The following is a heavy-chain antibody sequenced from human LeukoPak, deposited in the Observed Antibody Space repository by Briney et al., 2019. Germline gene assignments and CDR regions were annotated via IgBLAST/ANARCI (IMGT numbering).Heavy chain of an antibody. D-gene: IGHD6-19*01. CDR3: ARKPGDSSGP. CDR1: GGSFSGYY. Sequence: SETLSLTCAVYGGSFSGYYWSWIRQPPGKGLEWIGEINHSGSTNYNPSLKSRVTISVDTSKNQFSLKLSSVTAADTAAYYCARKPGDSSGPWGQGTLVTVSS. CDR2: INHSGST. V-gene: IGHV4-34*01. J-gene: IGHJ4*02.